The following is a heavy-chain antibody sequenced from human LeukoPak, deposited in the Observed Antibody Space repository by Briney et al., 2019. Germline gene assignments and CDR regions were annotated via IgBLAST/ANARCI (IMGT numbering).Heavy chain of an antibody. J-gene: IGHJ4*02. CDR1: GGSISSYY. CDR2: INHSGST. V-gene: IGHV4-34*01. CDR3: ASSDDSSGYYYIGFFNY. Sequence: SETLSLTCTVSGGSISSYYWSWIRQPPGKGLEWIGEINHSGSTNYNPSLKSRVTISVDTSKNQFSLKLSSVTAADTAVYYCASSDDSSGYYYIGFFNYWGQGTLVTVSS. D-gene: IGHD3-22*01.